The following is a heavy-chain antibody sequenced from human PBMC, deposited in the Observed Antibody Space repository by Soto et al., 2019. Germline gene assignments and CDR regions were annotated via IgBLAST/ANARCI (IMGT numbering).Heavy chain of an antibody. Sequence: QVQLQESGPGLVKPSQTLSLTCTVSGGSTRSVAYYWTWIRQHPGKGPEWLGYIYSSGTTYYNPSLERRVTMSLDTSKNQFSLNLNSVTAADTAMYYCARDRGGYGTLDYWGQGTLVIVSS. D-gene: IGHD1-1*01. V-gene: IGHV4-31*03. CDR2: IYSSGTT. CDR3: ARDRGGYGTLDY. CDR1: GGSTRSVAYY. J-gene: IGHJ4*02.